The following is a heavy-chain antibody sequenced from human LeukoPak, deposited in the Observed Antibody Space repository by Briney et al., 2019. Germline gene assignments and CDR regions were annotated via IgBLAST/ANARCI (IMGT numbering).Heavy chain of an antibody. CDR3: AYDSSGYHAFDI. J-gene: IGHJ3*02. CDR1: GGSFSGYY. CDR2: INHSGST. Sequence: SETLSLTCAVYGGSFSGYYWSWIRQPPGKGLEWIGEINHSGSTNYNPSLKSRVTISVDTSKNQFSLKLSSVTAADTAVYYCAYDSSGYHAFDIWGQGTMSPSLQ. D-gene: IGHD3-22*01. V-gene: IGHV4-34*01.